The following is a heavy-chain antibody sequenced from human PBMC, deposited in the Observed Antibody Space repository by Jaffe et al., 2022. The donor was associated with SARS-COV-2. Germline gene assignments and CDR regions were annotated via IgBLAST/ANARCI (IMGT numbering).Heavy chain of an antibody. CDR3: VRLINGYYDY. V-gene: IGHV3-21*06. Sequence: EVQLVESGGGLVKAGGSLRLSCAASGFSFSTYSMAWVRQTPGEAPVWVSSTTNTGSHTYYADSVKGRFTFSRDNARNSLYLHMTSLRAEDTAVYYCVRLINGYYDYWGQGTLITVSS. J-gene: IGHJ4*02. D-gene: IGHD1-20*01. CDR1: GFSFSTYS. CDR2: TTNTGSHT.